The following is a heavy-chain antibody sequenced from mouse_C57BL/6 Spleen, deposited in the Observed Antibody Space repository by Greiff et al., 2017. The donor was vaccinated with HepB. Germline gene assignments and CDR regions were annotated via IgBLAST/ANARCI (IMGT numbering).Heavy chain of an antibody. CDR2: ISGGGGNT. D-gene: IGHD1-1*01. J-gene: IGHJ1*03. CDR1: GFTFSSYT. Sequence: EVKLVESGGGLVKPGGSLKLSCAASGFTFSSYTMSWVRQTPEKRLEWVATISGGGGNTYYPDSVKGRFTISRDNAKNTLYLQMSSLRSEDTALYYCARRTRTVRDWYFDVWGTGTTGTVAS. CDR3: ARRTRTVRDWYFDV. V-gene: IGHV5-9*01.